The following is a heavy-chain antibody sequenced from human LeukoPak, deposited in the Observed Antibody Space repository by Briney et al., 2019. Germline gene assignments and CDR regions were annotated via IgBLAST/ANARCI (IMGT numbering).Heavy chain of an antibody. D-gene: IGHD6-13*01. CDR1: GFTFSNXX. Sequence: GGALRLSCAXAGFTFSNXXXXXXXQAPGKGXXXXXGISYEGRTTYYADSLKGRFXISRDNSRNTLFLQMDSLRPEYTAVYYCAKEGTSRISTWYDSWGQGTLVTVSS. CDR3: AKEGTSRISTWYDS. CDR2: ISYEGRTT. J-gene: IGHJ4*02. V-gene: IGHV3-30*18.